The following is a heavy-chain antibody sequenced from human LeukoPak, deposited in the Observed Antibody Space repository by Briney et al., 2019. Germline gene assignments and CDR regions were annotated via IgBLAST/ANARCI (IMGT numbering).Heavy chain of an antibody. D-gene: IGHD6-19*01. Sequence: GGSLRLSCVASGFSIGPFWMTWVRQAPGTGLGRVANIRGDASRLYYVDSVKGRFTISRDNAKNSLYLQMSNLRAEDTSMYYCARDRNYCSSDRCYDVFDIWGQGTMVTVSS. CDR1: GFSIGPFW. V-gene: IGHV3-7*01. J-gene: IGHJ3*02. CDR2: IRGDASRL. CDR3: ARDRNYCSSDRCYDVFDI.